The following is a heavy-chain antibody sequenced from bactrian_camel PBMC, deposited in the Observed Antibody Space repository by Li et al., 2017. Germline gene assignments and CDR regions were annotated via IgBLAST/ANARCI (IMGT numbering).Heavy chain of an antibody. V-gene: IGHV3S10*01. D-gene: IGHD4*01. CDR2: IDSTGSA. J-gene: IGHJ4*01. Sequence: VQLVESGGGLVQPGGSLRLSCAASGFTFSSNDMHWVRQAPGKEREGVAAIDSTGSANYADSVKGRFTISRDNAKNALYLQMNNLRTEDTAVYYCATAATLATVSPLDVLFNRQGTQVTVS. CDR1: GFTFSSND.